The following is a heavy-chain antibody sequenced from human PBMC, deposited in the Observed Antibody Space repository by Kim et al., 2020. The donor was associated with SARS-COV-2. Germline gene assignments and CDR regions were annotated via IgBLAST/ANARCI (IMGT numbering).Heavy chain of an antibody. CDR2: INHSGST. J-gene: IGHJ6*02. Sequence: SETLSLTCAVYGGSFSGYYWSWIRQPPGKGLEWIGEINHSGSTNYNPSLKSRVTISVDTSKNQFSLKLSSVTTADTAVYYCARGRGLWFGGPPRVYGMDVWGLGTTVTVSS. D-gene: IGHD3-10*01. CDR3: ARGRGLWFGGPPRVYGMDV. V-gene: IGHV4-34*01. CDR1: GGSFSGYY.